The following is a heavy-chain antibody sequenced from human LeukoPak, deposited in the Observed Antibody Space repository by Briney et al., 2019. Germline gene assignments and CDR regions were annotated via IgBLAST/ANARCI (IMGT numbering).Heavy chain of an antibody. CDR1: GFTFSSYW. CDR2: IKQDGSEK. CDR3: ARSGNGVPFEH. Sequence: PGVSLRLSCAASGFTFSSYWMNWVRQAPGKGLEWVANIKQDGSEKYYVDPVKGRFTISRDNAKNSLYLQMNSLRAEDTAVYHCARSGNGVPFEHWGQGTLVTVSP. J-gene: IGHJ4*02. V-gene: IGHV3-7*03. D-gene: IGHD3-3*01.